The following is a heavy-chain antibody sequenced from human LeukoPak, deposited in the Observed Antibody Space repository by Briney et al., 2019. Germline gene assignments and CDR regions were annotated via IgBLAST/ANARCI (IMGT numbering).Heavy chain of an antibody. D-gene: IGHD3-10*01. V-gene: IGHV3-23*01. J-gene: IGHJ5*02. CDR2: ISGSGGST. Sequence: GGSLRLSCAASGFTFSSYAMSWVRQAPGKGLEWVSAISGSGGSTYYADSVRGRFTISRDNSKNTLYLQMNSLRAEDTAVYYCAKEGSAYYGSGEFDPWGQGTLVTVSS. CDR1: GFTFSSYA. CDR3: AKEGSAYYGSGEFDP.